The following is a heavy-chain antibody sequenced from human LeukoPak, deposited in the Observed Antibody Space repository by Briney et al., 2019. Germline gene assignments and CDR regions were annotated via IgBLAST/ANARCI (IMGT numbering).Heavy chain of an antibody. V-gene: IGHV1-69*06. D-gene: IGHD3-16*02. CDR1: GYTFTGYY. CDR3: ARLLSAQYYFDY. Sequence: EASVKVSCKASGYTFTGYYMHWVRQAPGQGLEWMGGIIPIFGTANYAQKFQGRVTITADKSTSTAYMELSSLRSEDTAVYYCARLLSAQYYFDYWGQGTLVTVSS. J-gene: IGHJ4*02. CDR2: IIPIFGTA.